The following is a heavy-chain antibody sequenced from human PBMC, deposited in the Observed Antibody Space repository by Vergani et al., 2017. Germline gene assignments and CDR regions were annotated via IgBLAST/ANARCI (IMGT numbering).Heavy chain of an antibody. CDR2: IDTSGST. J-gene: IGHJ4*02. CDR3: ARVYSPCYCSNTIRYTFYY. CDR1: GGSISSGPYS. Sequence: QMQLQESGPGLVKPSQTLSLTCSVSGGSISSGPYSWNWIRQPAGRGLEWIGRIDTSGSTDYNPSLQSRVTLSVDTSRIQLSLKLSSVTDADTAVYYCARVYSPCYCSNTIRYTFYYWGQGTLVTVSS. V-gene: IGHV4-61*02. D-gene: IGHD2-2*02.